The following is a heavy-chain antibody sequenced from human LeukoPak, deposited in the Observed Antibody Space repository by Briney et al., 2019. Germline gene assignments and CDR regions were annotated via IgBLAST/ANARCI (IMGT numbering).Heavy chain of an antibody. CDR2: INHSGST. J-gene: IGHJ4*02. CDR1: GGSFSGYY. D-gene: IGHD6-19*01. Sequence: SETLSLTCAVYGGSFSGYYWSWIRQPPGKGLEWIGEINHSGSTNYNPSLKSRVTISVDTSKNQFSLKLSSVTAADTAVYYCARGNPAVAGKWFDYWGQGTLVTVSS. CDR3: ARGNPAVAGKWFDY. V-gene: IGHV4-34*01.